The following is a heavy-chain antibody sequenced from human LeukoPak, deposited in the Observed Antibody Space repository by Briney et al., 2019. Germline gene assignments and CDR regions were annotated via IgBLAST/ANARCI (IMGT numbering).Heavy chain of an antibody. J-gene: IGHJ4*02. D-gene: IGHD4-23*01. Sequence: ASVKVSCKASGYTFTGYYMHWVRQAPGQGLEWMGWINPNSGGTNYAQKFQGRVIMTRDTSISTAYMELSRLRSDDTAVYYCARTRATVVTPKFDYWGQGTLVTVSS. CDR2: INPNSGGT. V-gene: IGHV1-2*02. CDR3: ARTRATVVTPKFDY. CDR1: GYTFTGYY.